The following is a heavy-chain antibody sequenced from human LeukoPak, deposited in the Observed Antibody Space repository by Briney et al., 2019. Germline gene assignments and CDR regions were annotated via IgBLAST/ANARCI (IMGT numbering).Heavy chain of an antibody. CDR2: INPNSGGT. V-gene: IGHV1-2*02. Sequence: ASVTVSCKASGYTFTGYYMHWVRQAPGQGLEWMGWINPNSGGTNYAQKFQGRVTMTRDTSISTAYMELSRLRSDDTAVYYCARDPSMRTTTMKTEKTYFYMDVWGKGTTVTVSS. J-gene: IGHJ6*03. CDR3: ARDPSMRTTTMKTEKTYFYMDV. CDR1: GYTFTGYY. D-gene: IGHD1/OR15-1a*01.